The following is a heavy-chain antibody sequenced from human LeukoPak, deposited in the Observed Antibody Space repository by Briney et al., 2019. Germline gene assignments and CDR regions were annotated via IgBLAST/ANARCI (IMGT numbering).Heavy chain of an antibody. J-gene: IGHJ4*02. CDR3: ARDFERPDY. Sequence: ASVKVSCTTSGYTFTDYYIHWVRQAPGQGPEWMGRINPNSGGTNYAQKFQGRVTMTRDTSISTACMELRRLRSDDTAVYYCARDFERPDYWGQGTLVTVSS. CDR2: INPNSGGT. V-gene: IGHV1-2*06. CDR1: GYTFTDYY.